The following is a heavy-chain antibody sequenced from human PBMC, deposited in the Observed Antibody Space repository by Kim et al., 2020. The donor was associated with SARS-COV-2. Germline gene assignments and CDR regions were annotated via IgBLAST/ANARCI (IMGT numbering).Heavy chain of an antibody. V-gene: IGHV3-48*03. CDR1: GFTFSSYE. CDR2: ISSSGSTI. J-gene: IGHJ1*01. Sequence: GGSLRLSCAASGFTFSSYEMNWVRQAPGKGLEWVSYISSSGSTIYYADSVKGRFTISRDNAKNSLYLQMNSLRAEDTAVYYCATPPSDYVWGSYSGGTGHWGQGTLVTVSS. CDR3: ATPPSDYVWGSYSGGTGH. D-gene: IGHD3-16*01.